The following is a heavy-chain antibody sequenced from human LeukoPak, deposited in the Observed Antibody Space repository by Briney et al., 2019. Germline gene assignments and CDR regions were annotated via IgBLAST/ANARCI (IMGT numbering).Heavy chain of an antibody. V-gene: IGHV3-23*01. CDR2: ISGSGGST. Sequence: GGSLRLSCAASGFTFSSYAMSWVRQAPGKGLEWVSAISGSGGSTYYADSVKGRFTISRDNSKNTLYLQMNSLRAEGTAVYYCAKGTYSGSYFIYFDYWGQGTLVTVSS. D-gene: IGHD1-26*01. CDR1: GFTFSSYA. CDR3: AKGTYSGSYFIYFDY. J-gene: IGHJ4*02.